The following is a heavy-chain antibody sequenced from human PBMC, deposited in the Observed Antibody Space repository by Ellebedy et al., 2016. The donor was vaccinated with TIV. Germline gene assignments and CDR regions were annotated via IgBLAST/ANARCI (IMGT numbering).Heavy chain of an antibody. Sequence: GESLKISCAASGFTFSSYAMSWIRQAPGKGLEWVSTISGSGVTTYFADSVKGRFTISRDNSKNTLFLQMNSLRAEDTALYYCAKAGGEMATTMYYYYGMDVWGQGTTVTVSS. CDR1: GFTFSSYA. CDR2: ISGSGVTT. J-gene: IGHJ6*02. CDR3: AKAGGEMATTMYYYYGMDV. D-gene: IGHD5-24*01. V-gene: IGHV3-23*01.